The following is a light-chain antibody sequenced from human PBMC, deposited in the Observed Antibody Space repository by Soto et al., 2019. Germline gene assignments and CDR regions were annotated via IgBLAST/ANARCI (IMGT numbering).Light chain of an antibody. CDR3: QQYGS. J-gene: IGKJ4*01. CDR1: QSVSSGY. V-gene: IGKV3-20*01. CDR2: GTS. Sequence: EIVLTQSPGTLSLSPGERATLSCRASQSVSSGYLAWYQQKPGQAPRLLIYGTSNRATGIPDRFSGSGSGTDFTLTISRLEPEDFAVYYCQQYGSFGGGTKVEIK.